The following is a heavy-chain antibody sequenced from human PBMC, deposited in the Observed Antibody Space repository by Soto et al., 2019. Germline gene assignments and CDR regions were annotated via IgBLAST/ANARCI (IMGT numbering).Heavy chain of an antibody. CDR1: GGSISSGGYY. D-gene: IGHD3-16*01. J-gene: IGHJ5*02. V-gene: IGHV4-31*03. CDR2: IYYSGST. CDR3: ARAPLPPEIWGSGDWFDP. Sequence: PSETLSLTCTVSGGSISSGGYYWSWIRQHPGKGLEWIGYIYYSGSTYYNPSLKSRVTISVDTSKNQFSLKLSSVTAADTAVYYCARAPLPPEIWGSGDWFDPWGQGTLVTVS.